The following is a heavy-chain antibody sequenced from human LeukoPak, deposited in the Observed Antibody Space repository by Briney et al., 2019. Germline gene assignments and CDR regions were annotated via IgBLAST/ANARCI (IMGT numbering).Heavy chain of an antibody. J-gene: IGHJ4*02. D-gene: IGHD3-3*01. V-gene: IGHV1-18*01. CDR3: ARGYYGFWSGYPWYYFDY. CDR1: GYTFTSYG. Sequence: ASVKVSCKASGYTFTSYGISWVRQAPGQGLEWMGWISAYSGNTNYAQKLQGRVTMTTDTSTSTAYMELRSLRSDDTAVYYCARGYYGFWSGYPWYYFDYWGQGTLVTVSS. CDR2: ISAYSGNT.